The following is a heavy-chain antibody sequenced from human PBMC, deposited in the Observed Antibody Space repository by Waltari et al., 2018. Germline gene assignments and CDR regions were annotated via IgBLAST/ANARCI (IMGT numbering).Heavy chain of an antibody. CDR3: ARSAVTTGDNWFDP. V-gene: IGHV1-8*01. J-gene: IGHJ5*02. D-gene: IGHD4-17*01. CDR2: MNPNSGNT. CDR1: GYTFTSYD. Sequence: QVQLVQSGAEVKKPGASVKVSCKASGYTFTSYDINWVRQATGQGLEWMGWMNPNSGNTGYAQKFHGRVTMTRNTSISTAYMELSSLRSEDTAVYYCARSAVTTGDNWFDPWGQGTLVTVSS.